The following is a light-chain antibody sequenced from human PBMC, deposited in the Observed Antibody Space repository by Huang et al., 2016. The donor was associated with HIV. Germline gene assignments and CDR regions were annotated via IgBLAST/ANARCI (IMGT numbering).Light chain of an antibody. V-gene: IGKV1-33*01. J-gene: IGKJ2*01. Sequence: DIQMTQSPSSLSASVGDRVTITCQASQDISNYLNRYQQKPGKAPKLLIYDASNLETGVPSRFSGSGSGTDFTFTISSLQPEDIATYYCQQYDNLPYTFGQGTKPEIK. CDR1: QDISNY. CDR3: QQYDNLPYT. CDR2: DAS.